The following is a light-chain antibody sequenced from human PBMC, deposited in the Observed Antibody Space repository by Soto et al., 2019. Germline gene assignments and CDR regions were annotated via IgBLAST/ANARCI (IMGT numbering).Light chain of an antibody. V-gene: IGKV4-1*01. CDR1: QTILYTSGNKTY. J-gene: IGKJ4*02. CDR3: QQYFSYPLT. CDR2: GAS. Sequence: DIVMTSCPDSLALSLVERDTISCKSGQTILYTSGNKTYLAWYQQRPGQPPKLLIYGASIRGSGVPDRLSGSGFGTDFTLTISCLQTEDVAVYYCQQYFSYPLTFGGGTKVDI.